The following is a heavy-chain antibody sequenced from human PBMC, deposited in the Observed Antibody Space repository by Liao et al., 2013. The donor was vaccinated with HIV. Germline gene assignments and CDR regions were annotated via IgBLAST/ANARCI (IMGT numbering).Heavy chain of an antibody. CDR3: ARLDSTIFGVVILRDY. Sequence: QVQLQQWGAGLLKPSETLSLSCAVYGGSFSGNYWTWIRQPPGKGLEWIGEINHSGSTNYNPSLKSRVTISVDTSKNQFSLKLSSVTAADTAVYYCARLDSTIFGVVILRDYWGQGTLVTVSS. J-gene: IGHJ4*02. CDR1: GGSFSGNY. CDR2: INHSGST. D-gene: IGHD3-3*01. V-gene: IGHV4-34*02.